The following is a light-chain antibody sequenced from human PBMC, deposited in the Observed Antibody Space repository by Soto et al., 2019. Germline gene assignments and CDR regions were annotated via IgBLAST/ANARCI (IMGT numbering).Light chain of an antibody. CDR1: QSISNS. CDR3: QQNYSSPRT. Sequence: DIQMTQSPSSLSASVGDRITITCRASQSISNSLHWYQQKPGKAPKLLIYPVSTLQSGVPSRFSASGSGTYFTLTITILQTEGFATYYCQQNYSSPRTFGPGTKVNI. V-gene: IGKV1-39*01. CDR2: PVS. J-gene: IGKJ1*01.